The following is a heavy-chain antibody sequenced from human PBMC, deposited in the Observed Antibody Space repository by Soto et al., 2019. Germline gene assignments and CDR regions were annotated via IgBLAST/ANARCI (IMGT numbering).Heavy chain of an antibody. CDR3: AGASSRVSSVVAAY. CDR2: IYHDPNSA. V-gene: IGHV1-46*02. Sequence: SVKVSCKASNDSLYSHFIQRGLHAPGEGLEWIGIIYHDPNSASYSKLFQGRPTLTSDMPSRTVYTELSNLWSDDTAVLYCAGASSRVSSVVAAYWGQGTLVTVSS. CDR1: NDSLYSHF. D-gene: IGHD2-15*01. J-gene: IGHJ4*02.